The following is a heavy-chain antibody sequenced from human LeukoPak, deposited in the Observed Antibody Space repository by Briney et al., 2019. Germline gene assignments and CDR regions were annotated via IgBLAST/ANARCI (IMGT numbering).Heavy chain of an antibody. J-gene: IGHJ4*02. D-gene: IGHD1-26*01. V-gene: IGHV4-4*02. CDR2: ISLRGLT. Sequence: PSGTLSLTCGVSGGSISGTNWWSWVRQPPGQGLEWIGEISLRGLTNYNPSLRSRLTMSLDESKNQVSLNLTSVTAADTAVYYCSRESGPFSPFGFWGQGTLVSVHS. CDR1: GGSISGTNW. CDR3: SRESGPFSPFGF.